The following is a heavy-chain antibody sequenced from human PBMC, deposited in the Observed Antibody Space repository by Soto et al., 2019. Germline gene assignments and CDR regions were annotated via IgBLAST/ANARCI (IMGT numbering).Heavy chain of an antibody. CDR1: GGTFSSYA. J-gene: IGHJ4*02. CDR3: XXXSGYDRRAGY. Sequence: QVQLVQSGAEVKKPGSSVKVSCKASGGTFSSYAISWVRQAPGQGLEWMGGIIPIFGTANYAQKFQGRVTITADESTSTAYMELSSLRSEDXXXXXXXXXSGYDRRAGYWGQGTLVTXSS. D-gene: IGHD5-12*01. CDR2: IIPIFGTA. V-gene: IGHV1-69*01.